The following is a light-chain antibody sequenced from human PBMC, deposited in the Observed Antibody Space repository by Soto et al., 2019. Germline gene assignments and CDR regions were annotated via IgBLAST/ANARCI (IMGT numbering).Light chain of an antibody. J-gene: IGKJ1*01. CDR1: QSISSW. CDR2: KAS. V-gene: IGKV1-5*03. Sequence: DIQMTQSPSTLSASVGDRVTITCRASQSISSWLAWYQQKPGKAPKLLIYKASSLESGVPSRFSGRGSGTEFTLTISSLQPDDFANYYCQQYNSYSTWTFGQGTKVEIK. CDR3: QQYNSYSTWT.